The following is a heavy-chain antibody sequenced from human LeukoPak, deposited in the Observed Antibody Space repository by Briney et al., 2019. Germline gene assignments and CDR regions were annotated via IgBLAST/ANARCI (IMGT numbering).Heavy chain of an antibody. V-gene: IGHV1-46*01. Sequence: ASVKVSCKASGYTFTNYYMHWVRQAPGQGLEWMGMIYPSGGSTTYAQKFQGRVTMTRDTSTSTVYMELSSLRSEDTAVYYCARRFYGTSGEYIYDYWGQGTLVTVSS. D-gene: IGHD2-8*01. J-gene: IGHJ4*02. CDR3: ARRFYGTSGEYIYDY. CDR2: IYPSGGST. CDR1: GYTFTNYY.